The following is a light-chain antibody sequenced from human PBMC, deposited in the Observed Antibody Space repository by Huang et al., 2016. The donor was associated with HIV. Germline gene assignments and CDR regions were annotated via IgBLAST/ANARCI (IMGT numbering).Light chain of an antibody. Sequence: IQLTQSPSSLSASVGDRVTSTCRASQGISSYLAWYQQKPGKSPKLLIYAASTLQSGVPSRCSGSGSGTDFTLTISSLQPEDFATYYCQQLNSYPWTFGQGTKVEIK. V-gene: IGKV1-9*01. CDR1: QGISSY. CDR2: AAS. CDR3: QQLNSYPWT. J-gene: IGKJ1*01.